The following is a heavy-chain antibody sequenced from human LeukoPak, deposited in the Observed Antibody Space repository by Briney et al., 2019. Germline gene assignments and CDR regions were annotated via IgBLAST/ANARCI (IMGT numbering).Heavy chain of an antibody. V-gene: IGHV3-23*01. CDR1: GFTFSSCA. Sequence: GGSLRLSCAASGFTFSSCAMTWVRQAPGKGLEWVASITGDGTRTHYTDSVKGRFTISRDNSKNTLYLQMNSLRADETAIYYCASRPRADMGPLDYWGQGTLVTVST. J-gene: IGHJ4*02. CDR2: ITGDGTRT. CDR3: ASRPRADMGPLDY. D-gene: IGHD1-14*01.